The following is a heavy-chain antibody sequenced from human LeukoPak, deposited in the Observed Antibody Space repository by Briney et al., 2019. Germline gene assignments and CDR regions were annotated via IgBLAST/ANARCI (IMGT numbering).Heavy chain of an antibody. D-gene: IGHD2-2*01. CDR2: IYSGGST. CDR1: GLPVSSNY. Sequence: RGGSLRLSCAASGLPVSSNYMSWVRQAPGKGLEWVSVIYSGGSTYYADSVKGRFTISRDNSKNTLYLQMNSLRPEDTAVYYCARDLPPAPWNGMDVWGQGTTVTVSS. CDR3: ARDLPPAPWNGMDV. V-gene: IGHV3-53*01. J-gene: IGHJ6*02.